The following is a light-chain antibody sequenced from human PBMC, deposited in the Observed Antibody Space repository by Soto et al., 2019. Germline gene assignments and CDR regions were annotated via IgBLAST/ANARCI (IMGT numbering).Light chain of an antibody. CDR1: QSVYNNY. CDR2: GAS. J-gene: IGKJ1*01. Sequence: EVVLTQSPGTLSLSPGESATLSCRASQSVYNNYLAWYQQKPGQAPRLLIYGASTRATDIPDRFIASGSGTAFTLTIRRLEPEDFAVYYCQQFTFSLWTFGQGTRVEIK. V-gene: IGKV3-20*01. CDR3: QQFTFSLWT.